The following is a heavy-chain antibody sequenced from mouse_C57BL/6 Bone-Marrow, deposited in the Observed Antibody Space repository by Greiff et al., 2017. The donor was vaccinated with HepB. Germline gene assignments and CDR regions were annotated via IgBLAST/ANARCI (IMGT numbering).Heavy chain of an antibody. CDR2: IYPGDGDT. CDR3: ARWGYYGSRCWDFGV. Sequence: VKLMESGPELVKPGASVKISCKASGYAFSSYWMNWVKQRPGKGLEWIGRIYPGDGDTNYNGKFKGKATLTADKSSSTAYMQLSSLASEDSAVYFCARWGYYGSRCWDFGVWGTGTTVTVSS. J-gene: IGHJ1*03. V-gene: IGHV1-82*01. CDR1: GYAFSSYW. D-gene: IGHD1-1*01.